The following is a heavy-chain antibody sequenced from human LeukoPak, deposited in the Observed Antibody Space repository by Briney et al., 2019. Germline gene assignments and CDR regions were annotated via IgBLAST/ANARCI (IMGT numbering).Heavy chain of an antibody. D-gene: IGHD3-10*01. CDR3: AKDRRGYYGSGSSDY. Sequence: GGSLRLSCAASGFTFSSYGMHWVRQAPGKGLEWVSGISWNNGSIGYADSVKGRFTISRDNAKNSLYLQMNSLRAEDTALYYCAKDRRGYYGSGSSDYWGQGTLVTVSS. J-gene: IGHJ4*02. CDR2: ISWNNGSI. CDR1: GFTFSSYG. V-gene: IGHV3-9*01.